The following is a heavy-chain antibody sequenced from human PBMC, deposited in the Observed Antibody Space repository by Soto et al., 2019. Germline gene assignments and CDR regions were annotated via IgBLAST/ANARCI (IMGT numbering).Heavy chain of an antibody. D-gene: IGHD6-19*01. CDR3: ASKATGWYYDY. CDR1: GGSISSGGYY. V-gene: IGHV4-31*03. Sequence: SETLSLTCTVSGGSISSGGYYWSWVRQHPGKGLEWIGYIYDSGSTYYNPSLKSRVTISIDTSKNQFSLKLTSVTAADTAVYYCASKATGWYYDYWGQGTLVTVSS. J-gene: IGHJ4*02. CDR2: IYDSGST.